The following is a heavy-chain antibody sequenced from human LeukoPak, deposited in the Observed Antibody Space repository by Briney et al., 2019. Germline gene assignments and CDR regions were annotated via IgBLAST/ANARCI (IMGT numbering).Heavy chain of an antibody. CDR3: ARQSPQKGTPFDY. V-gene: IGHV4-34*01. J-gene: IGHJ4*02. CDR1: GGSFSGYY. D-gene: IGHD3-10*01. CDR2: INHSGST. Sequence: PSETLSLTCAVYGGSFSGYYWSWIRQPPGKGLEWIGEINHSGSTNYNPSLKSRVAISLDTSRNQFSLKLTSVTDADTALYYCARQSPQKGTPFDYWGQGTLVTVSS.